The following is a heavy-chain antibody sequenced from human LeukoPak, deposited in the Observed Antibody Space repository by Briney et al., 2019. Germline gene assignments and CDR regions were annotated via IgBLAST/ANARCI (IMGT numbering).Heavy chain of an antibody. Sequence: GGSLRLSCAASGFTFSSYAMSWVRQAPGKGLEWVANIKQDGSEKSYVDSVTGRFIILRDNAKNSLYLQMNSLRVEDTAVYYCAREISSWYRTEGRFDPWGQGTLVTVSS. J-gene: IGHJ5*02. D-gene: IGHD6-13*01. V-gene: IGHV3-7*01. CDR3: AREISSWYRTEGRFDP. CDR2: IKQDGSEK. CDR1: GFTFSSYA.